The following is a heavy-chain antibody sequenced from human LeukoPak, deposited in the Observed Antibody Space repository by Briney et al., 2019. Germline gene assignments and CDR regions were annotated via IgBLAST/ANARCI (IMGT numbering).Heavy chain of an antibody. D-gene: IGHD6-19*01. J-gene: IGHJ5*01. CDR2: VYHSGT. CDR3: AKTSGGGGHDS. V-gene: IGHV4-38-2*02. Sequence: PSETLSLTCTVSGYSIGTGRYWAWIRQPPGKGLEWIGCVYHSGTHYKSSLTSRVTTSMDTSKNQFSLKLTSVTAADSAFYYCAKTSGGGGHDSWGQGTLVTVSS. CDR1: GYSIGTGRY.